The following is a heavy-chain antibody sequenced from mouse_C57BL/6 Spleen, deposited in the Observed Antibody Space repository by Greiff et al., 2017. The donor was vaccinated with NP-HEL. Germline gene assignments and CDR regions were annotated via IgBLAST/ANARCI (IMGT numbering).Heavy chain of an antibody. CDR3: AKNPGTNYAMDY. Sequence: VKLKESGPGLVQPSQSLSITCTVSGFSLTSYGVHWVRQSPGKGLEWLGVIWRGGSTDYNAAFMSRLSITKDNSKSQVFFKMNSLQADDTAIYYCAKNPGTNYAMDYWGQGTSVTVSS. CDR2: IWRGGST. CDR1: GFSLTSYG. D-gene: IGHD4-1*01. V-gene: IGHV2-5*01. J-gene: IGHJ4*01.